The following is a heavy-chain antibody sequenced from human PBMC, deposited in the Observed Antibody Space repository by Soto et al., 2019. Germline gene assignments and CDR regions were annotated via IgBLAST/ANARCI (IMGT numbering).Heavy chain of an antibody. D-gene: IGHD3-10*01. CDR1: GGSISSYY. CDR2: IYYSGST. CDR3: ARHAPVIHEFGELLEFDY. V-gene: IGHV4-59*08. Sequence: GSLRLSCTVSGGSISSYYWSWIRQPPGKGLEWIGYIYYSGSTNYNPSLKSRVTISVDTSKNQFSLKLSSVTAADTAVYYCARHAPVIHEFGELLEFDYWGQGTLVTVSS. J-gene: IGHJ4*02.